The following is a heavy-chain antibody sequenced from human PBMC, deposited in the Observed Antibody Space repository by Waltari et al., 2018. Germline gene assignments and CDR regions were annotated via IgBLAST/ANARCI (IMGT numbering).Heavy chain of an antibody. CDR1: GGPFSSRSYY. D-gene: IGHD2-2*01. CDR3: ARQGYCSSTTCSASFDY. CDR2: IYYTGST. J-gene: IGHJ4*02. Sequence: QLQLQESGPGLVKPSETLSLTCTVPGGPFSSRSYYWGWIRQPPGKGLEWIGSIYYTGSTYYNPSLKSRVTISIDTSKNHFSLKLNSVTAADTAVYYCARQGYCSSTTCSASFDYWGQGTLVTVSS. V-gene: IGHV4-39*01.